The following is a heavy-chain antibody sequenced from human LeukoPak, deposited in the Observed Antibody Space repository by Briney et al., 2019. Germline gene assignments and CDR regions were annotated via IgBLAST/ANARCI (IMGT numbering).Heavy chain of an antibody. CDR3: ARDRKPVTYCSSTSCYELYYYYYMDV. CDR1: GGSISSGDYY. J-gene: IGHJ6*03. D-gene: IGHD2-2*01. CDR2: IYYSGST. V-gene: IGHV4-30-4*08. Sequence: SETLSLTCTVSGGSISSGDYYWSWIRQPPGKGLEWIGYIYYSGSTYYNPSLKSRVTISVDTSKNQFSLKLSPVTAADTAVYYCARDRKPVTYCSSTSCYELYYYYYMDVWGKGTTVTVSS.